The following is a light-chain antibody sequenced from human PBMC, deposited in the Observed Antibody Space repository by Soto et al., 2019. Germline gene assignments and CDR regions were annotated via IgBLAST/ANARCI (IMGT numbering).Light chain of an antibody. CDR1: SSNIGSNY. CDR3: ATWDDSLRGVV. CDR2: RNN. Sequence: QSVLTQPPSASVTPGQRVTISCSGSSSNIGSNYVYWYQQLPGTAPKLLIYRNNQRPSGVPDRFSGSKSGTSASLAISGLRPEDEADYYCATWDDSLRGVVFGGGTKVTVL. V-gene: IGLV1-47*01. J-gene: IGLJ2*01.